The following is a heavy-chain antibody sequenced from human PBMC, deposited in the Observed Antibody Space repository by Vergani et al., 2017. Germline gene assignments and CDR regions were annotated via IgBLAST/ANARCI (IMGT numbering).Heavy chain of an antibody. CDR2: PSASDRRK. V-gene: IGHV3-23*01. J-gene: IGHJ3*02. Sequence: EVQLLESGGDMVKPGGSLRLSCAVSGFTFIMHAMSWVRQAPGKGLEWVSTPSASDRRKHYADSVKGRFTISRDISKNTLFLHMNSLRPEDTAVYYCAKVGRSEVAGTFGAFDIWGQGTMVTVSS. CDR3: AKVGRSEVAGTFGAFDI. D-gene: IGHD6-19*01. CDR1: GFTFIMHA.